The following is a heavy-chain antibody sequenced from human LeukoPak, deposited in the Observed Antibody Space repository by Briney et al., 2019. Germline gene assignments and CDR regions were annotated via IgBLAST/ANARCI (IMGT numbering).Heavy chain of an antibody. CDR3: AKDGTISGAFDI. CDR2: ISGSGGST. CDR1: GFTFSSNA. Sequence: GGSLRLSCAASGFTFSSNAMSWVRQAPGKGLEWVSAISGSGGSTYYADSVKGRFTISRDNSKNTLYLQMNSLRAEDTAVYYCAKDGTISGAFDIWGQGTMVTVSS. J-gene: IGHJ3*02. V-gene: IGHV3-23*01. D-gene: IGHD3-9*01.